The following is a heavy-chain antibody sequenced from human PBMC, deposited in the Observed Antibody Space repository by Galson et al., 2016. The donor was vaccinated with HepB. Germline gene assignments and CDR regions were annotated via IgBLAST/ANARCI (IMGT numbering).Heavy chain of an antibody. CDR2: ISGGAENT. CDR1: GFTFGDCG. V-gene: IGHV3-23*01. Sequence: SLRLSCAASGFTFGDCGMSWVRQPPGRGLEWVSTISGGAENTHYADSVEGRFTISRDNSRNTMYLQMNGMRADDSAVYSCARDVGGEAFFDFWGQGTLVTVSS. D-gene: IGHD1-26*01. J-gene: IGHJ4*02. CDR3: ARDVGGEAFFDF.